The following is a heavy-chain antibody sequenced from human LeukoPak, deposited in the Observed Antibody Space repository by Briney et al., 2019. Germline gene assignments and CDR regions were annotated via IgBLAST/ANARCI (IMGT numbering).Heavy chain of an antibody. J-gene: IGHJ4*02. V-gene: IGHV3-21*01. D-gene: IGHD3-22*01. Sequence: GGSLRLSCAASGFTLSNYNMNWVRQAPGKGLEWVSSISSSSSYIYYADSVKGRFTISRDNAKNSLYLQMNSLRAEDTAVYYCAREGYDSSGYYRYFDYWGQGTLVTVSS. CDR3: AREGYDSSGYYRYFDY. CDR2: ISSSSSYI. CDR1: GFTLSNYN.